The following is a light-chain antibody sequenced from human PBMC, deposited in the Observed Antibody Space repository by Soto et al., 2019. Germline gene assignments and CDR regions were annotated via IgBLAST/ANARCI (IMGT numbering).Light chain of an antibody. Sequence: EIVMTQSPATLSVSPGETASLSCRASQSAGNFLAWSQQNPGPAPRLLIYYISPRATGIPARVSGSGYGTECTRTINSLQSEDSAVYYCQQHNQWPITFGQGTRLEIK. CDR2: YIS. CDR3: QQHNQWPIT. J-gene: IGKJ5*01. CDR1: QSAGNF. V-gene: IGKV3D-15*01.